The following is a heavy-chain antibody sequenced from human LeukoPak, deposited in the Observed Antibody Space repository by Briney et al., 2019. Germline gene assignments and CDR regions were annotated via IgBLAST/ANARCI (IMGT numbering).Heavy chain of an antibody. V-gene: IGHV3-23*01. J-gene: IGHJ5*02. CDR1: GFTFSSYS. CDR3: ARDNSLQDMAWWFDP. CDR2: ISGSGGST. D-gene: IGHD5-24*01. Sequence: GGSLRLSCAASGFTFSSYSMNWVRQAPGKGLEWVSAISGSGGSTYYADSVKGRFTISRDNSKNTLYLQMNSLRAEDTAVYYCARDNSLQDMAWWFDPWGQGTLVIVSS.